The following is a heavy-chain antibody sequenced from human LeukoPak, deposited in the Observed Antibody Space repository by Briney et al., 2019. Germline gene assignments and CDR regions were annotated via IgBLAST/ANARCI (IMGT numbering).Heavy chain of an antibody. CDR1: GGSISSYY. CDR3: ARRVAVPSLYYYYMDV. D-gene: IGHD6-19*01. J-gene: IGHJ6*03. V-gene: IGHV4-59*12. CDR2: IYYSGST. Sequence: SETLSLTCTVSGGSISSYYWSWIRQPPGKGLEWIGYIYYSGSTNYNPSLKSRVTISVDTSKNQFSLKLSSVTAADTAVYYCARRVAVPSLYYYYMDVWGKGTTVTVSS.